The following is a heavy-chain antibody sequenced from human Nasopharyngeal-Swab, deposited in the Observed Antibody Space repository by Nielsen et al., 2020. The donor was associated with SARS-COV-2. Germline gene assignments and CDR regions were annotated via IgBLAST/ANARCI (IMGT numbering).Heavy chain of an antibody. D-gene: IGHD3-9*01. Sequence: SETLSLTCTVSGGSTGNSPYLWNWTRLHPETGLEWIGSTYSSGSTYYNPSLKSRVTISVAASENQFSLRLTSVTAADTAVYYCARGKTPRYFFDFWGQGTLVTVSS. V-gene: IGHV4-31*03. J-gene: IGHJ4*02. CDR1: GGSTGNSPYL. CDR3: ARGKTPRYFFDF. CDR2: TYSSGST.